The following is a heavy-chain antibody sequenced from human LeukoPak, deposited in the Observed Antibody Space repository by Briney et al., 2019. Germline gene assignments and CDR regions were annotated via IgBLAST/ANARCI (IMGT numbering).Heavy chain of an antibody. CDR3: ARGEADIDY. CDR1: GGSIGTYY. V-gene: IGHV4-4*09. J-gene: IGHJ4*02. CDR2: IFISGST. D-gene: IGHD2-15*01. Sequence: SETLSLTCTVSGGSIGTYYWSWIRQPPGKGLEWIGYIFISGSTTYNPSLKSRVTVSVDMSKNQFSLKLTSATAADTAVYYCARGEADIDYWGQGTLVTVSS.